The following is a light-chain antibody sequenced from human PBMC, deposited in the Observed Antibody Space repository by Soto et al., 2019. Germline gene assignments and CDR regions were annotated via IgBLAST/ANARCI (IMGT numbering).Light chain of an antibody. J-gene: IGKJ5*01. CDR3: QQLNSYPLT. V-gene: IGKV1-9*01. Sequence: IQLTQSPSSLSASIGDTVTITCRASRDISYFLAWYQQNPGKAPKLLIYAASTLQSGVPSRFSGSGSGTDFTLTISSLQPEDFATYFCQQLNSYPLTFGQGTRLEIK. CDR2: AAS. CDR1: RDISYF.